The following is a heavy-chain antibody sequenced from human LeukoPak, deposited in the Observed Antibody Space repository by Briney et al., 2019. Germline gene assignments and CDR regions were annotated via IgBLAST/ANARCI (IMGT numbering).Heavy chain of an antibody. V-gene: IGHV4-39*07. CDR2: INHSGST. CDR3: ARGRGRVWFGELSGYFDL. Sequence: PSETLSLTCTVSGGSISGSSYYWGWIRQPPGKGLEWIGEINHSGSTNYNPSLKSRVTISVDTSKNQFSLKLSPVTAADTAVYYCARGRGRVWFGELSGYFDLWGRGTLVTVSS. CDR1: GGSISGSSYY. D-gene: IGHD3-10*01. J-gene: IGHJ2*01.